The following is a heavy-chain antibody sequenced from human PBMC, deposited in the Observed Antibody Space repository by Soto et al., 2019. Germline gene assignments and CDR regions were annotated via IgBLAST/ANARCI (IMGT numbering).Heavy chain of an antibody. V-gene: IGHV3-66*01. J-gene: IGHJ4*02. CDR3: ARDGYSSTWYVS. Sequence: PGGSLRLSCAASGFTVSRNYMSWVRQAPGKGLEWVSVIYSGGNTYYADSVKGRFAIPRDNSRNTLYLQMNSLRAEDTAVYYCARDGYSSTWYVSWGQGTLVTVSS. CDR2: IYSGGNT. CDR1: GFTVSRNY. D-gene: IGHD6-13*01.